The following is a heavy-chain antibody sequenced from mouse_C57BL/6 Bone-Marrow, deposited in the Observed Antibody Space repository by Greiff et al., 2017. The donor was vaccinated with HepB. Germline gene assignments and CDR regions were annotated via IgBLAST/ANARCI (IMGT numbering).Heavy chain of an antibody. CDR2: INPNNGGT. CDR3: ARRNYYGSSLYYAMDY. CDR1: GYTFTDYY. J-gene: IGHJ4*01. V-gene: IGHV1-26*01. D-gene: IGHD1-1*01. Sequence: VQLQQSGPELVKPGASVKISCKASGYTFTDYYMNWVKQSHGKSLEWIGDINPNNGGTSYNQKFKGKATLTVDKSSSTAYMELRSLTSEDSAVYYCARRNYYGSSLYYAMDYWGQGTSVTVSS.